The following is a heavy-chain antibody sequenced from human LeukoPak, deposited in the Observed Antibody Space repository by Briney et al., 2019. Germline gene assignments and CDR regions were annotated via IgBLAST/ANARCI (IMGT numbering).Heavy chain of an antibody. D-gene: IGHD6-19*01. CDR1: GFTFSSYG. J-gene: IGHJ4*02. Sequence: GRSLRLSCAASGFTFSSYGMHWVRQAPGKGLEWVAFIRYDGSNKYYADSVKGRFTISRDNSKNTQYLQMNSLRAEDTAAYYCAKDFIAVAGTFGYFDYWGQGTLVTVSS. CDR3: AKDFIAVAGTFGYFDY. CDR2: IRYDGSNK. V-gene: IGHV3-30*02.